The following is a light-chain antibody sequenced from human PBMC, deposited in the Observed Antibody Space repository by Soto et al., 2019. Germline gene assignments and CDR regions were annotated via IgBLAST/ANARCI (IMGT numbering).Light chain of an antibody. CDR3: QQYGSLLYT. CDR1: QSVSSSY. J-gene: IGKJ2*01. Sequence: EIVLTQSPGTLSLSPGERATLSCRASQSVSSSYLAWYQQKPGQAPRLLIYGASYRATGIPDRFSGSGSGTDFTLTISRLEPEDFAVYYCQQYGSLLYTFGQGTKLEIK. CDR2: GAS. V-gene: IGKV3-20*01.